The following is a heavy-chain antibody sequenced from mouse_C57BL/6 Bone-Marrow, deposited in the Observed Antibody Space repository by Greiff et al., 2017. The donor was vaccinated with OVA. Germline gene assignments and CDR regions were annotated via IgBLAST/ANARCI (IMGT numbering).Heavy chain of an antibody. D-gene: IGHD2-2*01. CDR1: GYTFTDYY. CDR2: IYPGSGNI. CDR3: ERAGRLREYVDY. Sequence: VQLQESGAELVRPGASVKLSCKASGYTFTDYYISWVKQRPGQGLEWIARIYPGSGNIYYNEKFKGKATLTAEKSSSTAYMQLSSLTSDDSAVNFGERAGRLREYVDYWGQGTTLTVSS. J-gene: IGHJ2*01. V-gene: IGHV1-76*01.